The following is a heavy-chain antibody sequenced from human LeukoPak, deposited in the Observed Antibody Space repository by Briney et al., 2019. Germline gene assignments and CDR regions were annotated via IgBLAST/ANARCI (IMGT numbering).Heavy chain of an antibody. V-gene: IGHV3-49*04. CDR3: TRAGGYDNYLDY. Sequence: GGSLRLSCTTSGFTFGDYGFNWVRQAPGKGMEWVGLIRKKAHDCIPQYATSVQGRSTISRADSKAMTYLESNSPKSEDTAGYYCTRAGGYDNYLDYWGQGTPVTVSS. CDR2: IRKKAHDCIP. D-gene: IGHD5-12*01. J-gene: IGHJ4*02. CDR1: GFTFGDYG.